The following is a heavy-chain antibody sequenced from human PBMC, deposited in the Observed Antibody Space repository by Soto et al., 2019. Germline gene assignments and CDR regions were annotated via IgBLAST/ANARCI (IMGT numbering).Heavy chain of an antibody. CDR3: AKDGGFDYGFWYFDL. J-gene: IGHJ2*01. D-gene: IGHD4-17*01. Sequence: QVQLVESGGGVVQPGRSLRLSCAASGFTFSRYTMHWVRQAPGKGLEWVAVTSYDGSTTYYADSVKGRFTISRDNYKNTLYLQMNSPIAEDTAGYYCAKDGGFDYGFWYFDLWGRGTLVTVSS. CDR2: TSYDGSTT. CDR1: GFTFSRYT. V-gene: IGHV3-30-3*01.